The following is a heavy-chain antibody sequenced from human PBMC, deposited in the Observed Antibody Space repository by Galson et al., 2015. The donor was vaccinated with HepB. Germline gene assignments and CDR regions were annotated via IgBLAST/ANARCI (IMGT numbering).Heavy chain of an antibody. CDR1: GYTFTSYG. CDR3: ARGAAYDFWSGYLVQSEFDP. Sequence: SVKVSCKASGYTFTSYGISWVRQAPGQGLEWMGWISAYNGNTNYAQKPQGRVTMTTDTSTSTAYMELRSLRSDDTAVHYCARGAAYDFWSGYLVQSEFDPWGQGTLVTVSS. D-gene: IGHD3-3*01. V-gene: IGHV1-18*04. CDR2: ISAYNGNT. J-gene: IGHJ5*02.